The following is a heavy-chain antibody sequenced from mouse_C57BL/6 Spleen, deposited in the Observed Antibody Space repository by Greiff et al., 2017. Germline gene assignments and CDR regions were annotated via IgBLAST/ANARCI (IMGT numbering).Heavy chain of an antibody. J-gene: IGHJ1*03. D-gene: IGHD1-1*01. V-gene: IGHV1-64*01. Sequence: QVQLQQPGAELVKPGASVKLSCKASGYTFTSYWMHWVKQRPGQGLEWIGMIHPNSGSTNYNEKFKSKATLTVDKSSSTAYMQRSSLTSEDSAVYYCARPLLLRGYCDVWGTGTPVTVSS. CDR2: IHPNSGST. CDR3: ARPLLLRGYCDV. CDR1: GYTFTSYW.